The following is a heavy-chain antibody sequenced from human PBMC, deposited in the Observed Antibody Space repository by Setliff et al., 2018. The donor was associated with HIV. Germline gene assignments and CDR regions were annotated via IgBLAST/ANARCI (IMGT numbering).Heavy chain of an antibody. CDR1: GFTFSNY. D-gene: IGHD3-3*01. CDR2: IYRGGST. Sequence: GGSLRLSCAASGFTFSNYMSWVRQAPGKGLEWVSVIYRGGSTYYADSVRGRFTISRDNSKNTLYLEMNSLRAEDTAVYYCAKDTGDNDFWSGYRNYYGMDVWGQGTTVTVSS. J-gene: IGHJ6*02. V-gene: IGHV3-66*02. CDR3: AKDTGDNDFWSGYRNYYGMDV.